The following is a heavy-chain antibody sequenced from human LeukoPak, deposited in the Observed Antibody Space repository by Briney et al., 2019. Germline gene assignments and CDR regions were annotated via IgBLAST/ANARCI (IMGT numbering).Heavy chain of an antibody. V-gene: IGHV5-51*01. CDR2: IYPGDSDT. CDR1: GYSFTSYW. Sequence: GESLKISCKGSGYSFTSYWIGWVRQMPGKGLEWMGIIYPGDSDTRYSPSFQGQVTISADKSISTAYLQWSSLTASDTAMYYCPRRMGIAAAQGDGMDVWGQGTTVTVS. D-gene: IGHD6-13*01. J-gene: IGHJ6*02. CDR3: PRRMGIAAAQGDGMDV.